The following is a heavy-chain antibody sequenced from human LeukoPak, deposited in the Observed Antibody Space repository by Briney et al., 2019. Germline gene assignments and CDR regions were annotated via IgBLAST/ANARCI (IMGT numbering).Heavy chain of an antibody. Sequence: SETLSLTCTVSGGSISTYYWNWIRQPPGKGLEWIGYIYYSGRTNYNPSLKSRVSISIDTSKNQFSLKLSSVTAADTAVYYCARGRGFIGIAAYYFDYWGQGTLVTVSS. J-gene: IGHJ4*02. V-gene: IGHV4-59*12. CDR1: GGSISTYY. CDR2: IYYSGRT. CDR3: ARGRGFIGIAAYYFDY. D-gene: IGHD6-25*01.